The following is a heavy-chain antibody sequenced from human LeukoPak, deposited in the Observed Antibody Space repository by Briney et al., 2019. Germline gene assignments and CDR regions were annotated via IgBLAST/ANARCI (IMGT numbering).Heavy chain of an antibody. V-gene: IGHV1-8*03. D-gene: IGHD6-6*01. CDR1: GYTFTSYD. CDR2: MNPNSGNT. J-gene: IGHJ6*03. CDR3: ARGPPRIAALNYYYYYYMDV. Sequence: ASVKVSCKASGYTFTSYDINWVRQATGQGLKWMGWMNPNSGNTGYAQKFQGRVTITRNTSISTAYMELSSLRSEDTAVYYCARGPPRIAALNYYYYYYMDVWGKGTTVTVSS.